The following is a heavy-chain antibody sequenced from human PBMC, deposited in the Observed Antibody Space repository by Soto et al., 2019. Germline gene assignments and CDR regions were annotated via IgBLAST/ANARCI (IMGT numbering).Heavy chain of an antibody. D-gene: IGHD3-22*01. J-gene: IGHJ4*02. V-gene: IGHV3-30*18. CDR3: AKSGRSSGYYSHPRFISPPSC. Sequence: GGSLRLSCAASGFTFSSYGMHWVRQAPGKGLEWVAVISYDGSNKYYADSVKGRFTISRDNSKNTLYLQMNSLRAEDTAVYYCAKSGRSSGYYSHPRFISPPSCWGQGTPVTVSS. CDR1: GFTFSSYG. CDR2: ISYDGSNK.